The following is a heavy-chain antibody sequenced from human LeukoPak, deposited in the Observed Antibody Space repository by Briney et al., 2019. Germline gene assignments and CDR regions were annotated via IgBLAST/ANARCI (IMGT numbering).Heavy chain of an antibody. J-gene: IGHJ6*03. CDR3: ARGGTSGGSPDYYYYMDV. Sequence: GGSLRLSCAASGFTFSSYWMHWVRQTPGKGLVWASRINSDGSITTYADSVKGRFTISRDNAKNTLYVQMNSLRAEDTGVYYCARGGTSGGSPDYYYYMDVWGKGTTVTVSS. D-gene: IGHD6-19*01. V-gene: IGHV3-74*03. CDR1: GFTFSSYW. CDR2: INSDGSIT.